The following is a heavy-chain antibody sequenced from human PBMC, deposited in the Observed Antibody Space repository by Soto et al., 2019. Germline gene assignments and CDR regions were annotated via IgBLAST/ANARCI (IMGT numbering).Heavy chain of an antibody. J-gene: IGHJ5*02. CDR3: SRVVGVLAAIRWGFGP. D-gene: IGHD2-2*02. CDR2: IISIFGIA. V-gene: IGHV1-69*17. Sequence: QVQLVQSGAEVKKPGSSVKVSCKASGGTFSSYAISWVRQAPGQGLERMGGIISIFGIANYAQKFQGRLTITADKATSTAYMELSSLRVEDTAVYYGSRVVGVLAAIRWGFGPWGQGTLVTVSS. CDR1: GGTFSSYA.